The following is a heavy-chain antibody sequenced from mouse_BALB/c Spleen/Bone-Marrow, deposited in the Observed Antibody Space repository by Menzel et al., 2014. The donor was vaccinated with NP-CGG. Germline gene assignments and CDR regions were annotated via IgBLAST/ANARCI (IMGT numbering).Heavy chain of an antibody. CDR3: ARSRDYGSSYYAMDY. CDR1: GFNIKDTY. D-gene: IGHD1-1*01. Sequence: EVNLVESGAELVKPGASVKLSCTASGFNIKDTYMHWVKQRPEQGLEWIGRIDPANGNTKYDPKFQGKATITADTSSNTAYLQLSSLTSEDTAVYYCARSRDYGSSYYAMDYWGQGTSVTVSS. J-gene: IGHJ4*01. CDR2: IDPANGNT. V-gene: IGHV14-3*02.